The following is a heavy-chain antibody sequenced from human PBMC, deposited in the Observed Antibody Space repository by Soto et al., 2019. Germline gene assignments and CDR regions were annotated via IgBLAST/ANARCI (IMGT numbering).Heavy chain of an antibody. D-gene: IGHD4-17*01. CDR1: GFTFSSYG. CDR3: ARDSDPGDYGHSLDYGMDV. V-gene: IGHV3-33*01. CDR2: IWYDGSNK. J-gene: IGHJ6*02. Sequence: HPGGSLRLSCAASGFTFSSYGMHWVRQAPGKGLEWVAVIWYDGSNKYYADTVKGRFTISRDNSKNTLYLQMNSLRAEDTAVYYCARDSDPGDYGHSLDYGMDVWDQGTTVTVSS.